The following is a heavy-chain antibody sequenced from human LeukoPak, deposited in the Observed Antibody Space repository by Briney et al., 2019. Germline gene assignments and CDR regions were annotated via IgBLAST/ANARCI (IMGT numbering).Heavy chain of an antibody. Sequence: SETLSLTCGVYDGSFSAYYWSWIRQPPGKGLEWIGEINHSGNTKYSPSLKSRVTISVDTSKNQFSLRLNSVTAADAAVYYCAITTTDDNIWGSTPSYYFNSCGQGTLVTASS. V-gene: IGHV4-34*01. CDR1: DGSFSAYY. CDR3: AITTTDDNIWGSTPSYYFNS. J-gene: IGHJ4*02. CDR2: INHSGNT. D-gene: IGHD3-16*01.